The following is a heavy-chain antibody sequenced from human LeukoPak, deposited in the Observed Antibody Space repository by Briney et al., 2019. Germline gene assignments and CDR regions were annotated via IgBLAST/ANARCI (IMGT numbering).Heavy chain of an antibody. V-gene: IGHV4-34*01. CDR1: GGSFSGYY. J-gene: IGHJ6*03. Sequence: SETLSLTCAVYGGSFSGYYWSWIRQPPGKGLEGIGEINHSGSTNYNPSLKSRVTISVDTSKNQFSLKLSSVTAADTAVYYCARGQTAARKNYYYYMDVWGKGTTVTVSS. CDR2: INHSGST. CDR3: ARGQTAARKNYYYYMDV. D-gene: IGHD2-2*01.